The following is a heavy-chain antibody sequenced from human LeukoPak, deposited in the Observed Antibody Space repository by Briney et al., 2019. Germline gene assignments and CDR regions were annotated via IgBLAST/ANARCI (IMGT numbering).Heavy chain of an antibody. CDR2: IFYSGST. D-gene: IGHD6-13*01. J-gene: IGHJ5*02. Sequence: KSSETLSLTCTVSGGSISTYYWSWIRQPPGKGLEWIGYIFYSGSTSYNPSLKSRVTISVDTSKKQFSLKVTSVTAADTAVYYCARSSSWFLNWFDPWGQGTLVTVSS. CDR1: GGSISTYY. V-gene: IGHV4-59*01. CDR3: ARSSSWFLNWFDP.